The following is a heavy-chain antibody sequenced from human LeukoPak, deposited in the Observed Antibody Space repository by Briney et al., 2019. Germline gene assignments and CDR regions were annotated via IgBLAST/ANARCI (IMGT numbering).Heavy chain of an antibody. CDR2: ISGSGGTT. CDR3: AKTNGYYSD. J-gene: IGHJ4*02. Sequence: GGSLRLSCAASGFTFSSYGMNWVRQAPGKGLEWVSGISGSGGTTYYADSVKGRFTISRDNSKNSLSLQVSSLRAEDTAVYYCAKTNGYYSDWGQGTLVTVSS. V-gene: IGHV3-23*01. D-gene: IGHD3-22*01. CDR1: GFTFSSYG.